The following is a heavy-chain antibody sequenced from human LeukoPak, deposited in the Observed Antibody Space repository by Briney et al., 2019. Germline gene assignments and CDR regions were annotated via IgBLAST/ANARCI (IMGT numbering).Heavy chain of an antibody. Sequence: GGSLRLSCAASGFAFSTYGMHWVRQAPGKGLEWVAFTRYDGSHSEYEDSVKGRFSIARDDSKSTLYLQMNSLRAEDTGVYYCASDNSYGFMGCMDYWGQGTRVTVSS. CDR1: GFAFSTYG. V-gene: IGHV3-30*02. D-gene: IGHD5-18*01. J-gene: IGHJ4*02. CDR2: TRYDGSHS. CDR3: ASDNSYGFMGCMDY.